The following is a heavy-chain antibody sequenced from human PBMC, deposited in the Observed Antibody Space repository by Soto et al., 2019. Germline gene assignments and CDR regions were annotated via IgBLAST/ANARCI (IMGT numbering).Heavy chain of an antibody. Sequence: EVQLVESGGGLVQPGGSLRLSCAASGFTFSTYWMTWVRQAPGKGLEWVANIKQDGSEKYYVDSVKGRFTISRDNTKNSLYLQLNSLRAEDTAVYYCGRARWISVGGDYWGQGTLVTVSS. J-gene: IGHJ4*02. CDR2: IKQDGSEK. D-gene: IGHD5-12*01. CDR3: GRARWISVGGDY. CDR1: GFTFSTYW. V-gene: IGHV3-7*05.